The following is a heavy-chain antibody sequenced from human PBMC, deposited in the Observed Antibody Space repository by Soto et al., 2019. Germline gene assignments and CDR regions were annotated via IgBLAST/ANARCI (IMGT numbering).Heavy chain of an antibody. CDR1: GGSVSSGSYY. CDR2: IYYTGGT. Sequence: QVQLQESGPGLVKPSETLSLTCSVSGGSVSSGSYYWSWIRQSPEKGLEWIGYIYYTGGTKYNPSLTSRVTTSADTSRNHFSLKLTSVTAADTAVYYCARLEVGLDYWGQGVLVTVSS. J-gene: IGHJ4*02. V-gene: IGHV4-61*03. D-gene: IGHD2-2*01. CDR3: ARLEVGLDY.